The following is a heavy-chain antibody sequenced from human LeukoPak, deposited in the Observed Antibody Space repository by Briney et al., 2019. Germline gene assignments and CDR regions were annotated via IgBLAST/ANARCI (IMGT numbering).Heavy chain of an antibody. CDR2: IYYSGST. J-gene: IGHJ3*02. V-gene: IGHV4-39*01. D-gene: IGHD3-3*01. Sequence: NPSETLSLACTVSGGSISSSSYYWGWIRQPPGKGLEWIGSIYYSGSTYYNPSLKSRVTISVDTSKNQFSLKLSSVTAADTAVYYCARQGKVLEWLSLDAFDIWGQGTMVTISS. CDR3: ARQGKVLEWLSLDAFDI. CDR1: GGSISSSSYY.